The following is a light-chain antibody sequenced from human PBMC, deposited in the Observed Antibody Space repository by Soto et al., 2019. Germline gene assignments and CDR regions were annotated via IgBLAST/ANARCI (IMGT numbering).Light chain of an antibody. CDR1: QSVSVTY. CDR2: GAS. CDR3: QQFGTSPT. Sequence: IVLTQSPGTLSLSPGERATLSCRASQSVSVTYLAWYQQRPGQAPRLLLYGASTRATGTPGRFSGSGSGTDFTLTISRLEPEDFAVYYCQQFGTSPTFGQGTKVDIK. V-gene: IGKV3-20*01. J-gene: IGKJ1*01.